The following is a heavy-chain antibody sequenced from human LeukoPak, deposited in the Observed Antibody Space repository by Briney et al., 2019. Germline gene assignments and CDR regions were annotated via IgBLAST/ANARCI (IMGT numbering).Heavy chain of an antibody. V-gene: IGHV3-74*01. CDR3: ARMPGSDIYDGRGKDAFDI. CDR2: INSDGTSK. Sequence: PGGSLRLSCAASGFTFSSYWVHWVRQAPGKGLVWVSRINSDGTSKTYADSVKGRFTISRDNAKNTLYLQMNGLSADDTAVYYCARMPGSDIYDGRGKDAFDIWCQGTMVTVSS. J-gene: IGHJ3*02. CDR1: GFTFSSYW. D-gene: IGHD3-22*01.